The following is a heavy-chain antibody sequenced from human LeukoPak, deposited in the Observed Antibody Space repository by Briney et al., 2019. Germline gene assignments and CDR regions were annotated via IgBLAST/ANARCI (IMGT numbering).Heavy chain of an antibody. Sequence: GESPKTPCKGPGYRLPNYWIIRVRQMPGKGVEWMGRSDRSGSYTNYYPSFQGNVSISADKSNSTAYLQWNSLKASDTAMYYCARSIKGAGCRWASDYWGQGTLVTVSS. D-gene: IGHD5-18*01. CDR2: SDRSGSYT. CDR3: ARSIKGAGCRWASDY. V-gene: IGHV5-10-1*01. J-gene: IGHJ4*02. CDR1: GYRLPNYW.